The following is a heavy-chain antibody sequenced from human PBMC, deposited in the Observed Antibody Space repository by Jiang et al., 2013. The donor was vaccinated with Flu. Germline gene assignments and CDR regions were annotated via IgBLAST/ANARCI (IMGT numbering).Heavy chain of an antibody. V-gene: IGHV3-7*03. CDR1: GFTFSSYW. CDR3: ASGGITMVRGVILL. D-gene: IGHD3-10*01. J-gene: IGHJ4*02. CDR2: IKQDGSEK. Sequence: VESGGGLVEPGGSLRLSCAASGFTFSSYWMSWVRQAPGKGLEWVANIKQDGSEKYYVDSVKGRFTISRDNAKNSLYLQMNSLRAEDTAVYYCASGGITMVRGVILLWGQGTLVTVSS.